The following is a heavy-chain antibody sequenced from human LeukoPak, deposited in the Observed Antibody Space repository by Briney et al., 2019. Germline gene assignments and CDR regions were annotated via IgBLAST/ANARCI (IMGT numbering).Heavy chain of an antibody. CDR2: ISSSSSYI. D-gene: IGHD3-22*01. CDR3: AREGYYDSTPDDAFDI. CDR1: GFTFSSYS. V-gene: IGHV3-21*01. J-gene: IGHJ3*02. Sequence: GGSLRLSCAASGFTFSSYSMNWVRQAPGKGLEWVSSISSSSSYIYYADSVKGRFTISRDNAKNSLYLQMNSLRAEDAAVYYCAREGYYDSTPDDAFDIWGQGTMVTVSS.